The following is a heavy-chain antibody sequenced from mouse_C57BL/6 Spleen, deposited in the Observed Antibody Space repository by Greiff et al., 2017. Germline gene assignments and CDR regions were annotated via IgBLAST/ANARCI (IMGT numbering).Heavy chain of an antibody. CDR2: IYPGDGDT. J-gene: IGHJ4*01. CDR3: AGYGNSYAMDY. Sequence: LVKPGASVKISCKASGYAFSSSWMNWVKQRPGKGLEWIGRIYPGDGDTNYNGKFKGKATLTADKSSSTAYMQLSSLASEDSAVYFCAGYGNSYAMDYWGQGTSVTVSS. CDR1: GYAFSSSW. V-gene: IGHV1-82*01. D-gene: IGHD2-10*02.